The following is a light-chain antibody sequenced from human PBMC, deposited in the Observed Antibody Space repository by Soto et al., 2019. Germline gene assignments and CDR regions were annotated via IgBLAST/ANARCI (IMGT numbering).Light chain of an antibody. CDR2: EVS. CDR3: SSYTSSSPLV. Sequence: QSALTQPASVSGSPGQSITISCTGTSSDVGGYNYVSWYQQHPGKAPKLMIYEVSNRPSGVSNRFSGSKSGNKASLTISGLQAEDEADYYCSSYTSSSPLVFGTGTKVTVL. CDR1: SSDVGGYNY. J-gene: IGLJ1*01. V-gene: IGLV2-14*01.